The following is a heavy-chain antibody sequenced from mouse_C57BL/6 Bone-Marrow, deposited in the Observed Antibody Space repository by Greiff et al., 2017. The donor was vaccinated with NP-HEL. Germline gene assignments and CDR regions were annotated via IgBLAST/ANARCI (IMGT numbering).Heavy chain of an antibody. Sequence: EVQVVESGAELVQPGASVKLSCTASGFNIKDYYMHWVQQRPDQGLEWIGRIDPEDGDTHYSPTFQGKATITADTYSNTAYLQLSSLTSEDTAVYYCARGYRFDYWGQGTTLTVSS. V-gene: IGHV14-2*01. D-gene: IGHD2-14*01. CDR2: IDPEDGDT. CDR1: GFNIKDYY. J-gene: IGHJ2*01. CDR3: ARGYRFDY.